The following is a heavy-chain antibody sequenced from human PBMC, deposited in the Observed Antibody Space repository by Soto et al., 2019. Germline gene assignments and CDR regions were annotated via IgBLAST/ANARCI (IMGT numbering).Heavy chain of an antibody. D-gene: IGHD3-3*01. CDR3: AREYYDFWSGYYQFDY. CDR1: GFSLSTSGMR. CDR2: IDWDDDK. V-gene: IGHV2-70*04. Sequence: GSGPTLGNPQQTLTLACTFSGFSLSTSGMRVSWIRQPPGKALEWLARIDWDDDKFYSTSLKTRLTISKDTSKNQVVLTMTNMDPVDTATYYCAREYYDFWSGYYQFDYWGQGTLVTVSS. J-gene: IGHJ4*02.